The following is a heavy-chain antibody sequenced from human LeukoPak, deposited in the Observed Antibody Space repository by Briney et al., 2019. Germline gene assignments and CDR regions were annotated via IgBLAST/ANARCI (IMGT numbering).Heavy chain of an antibody. CDR3: AKELTYYDFWSGGVANAFDI. V-gene: IGHV3-23*01. CDR2: ISGSGGST. D-gene: IGHD3-3*01. CDR1: GFTFSSYA. Sequence: PGGSLRLSCAASGFTFSSYAISWVRQAPGKGLEWVSAISGSGGSTYYADSVKGRFTISRDNSKNTLYLQMNSLRAEDTAVYYCAKELTYYDFWSGGVANAFDIWGQGTMVTVSS. J-gene: IGHJ3*02.